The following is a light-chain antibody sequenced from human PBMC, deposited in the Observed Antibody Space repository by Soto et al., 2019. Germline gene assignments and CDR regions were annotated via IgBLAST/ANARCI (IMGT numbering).Light chain of an antibody. CDR1: RSLSSSY. CDR3: QQQGT. J-gene: IGKJ2*01. V-gene: IGKV3-20*01. Sequence: EIVLTQSPGTLSLSPGERATLSCRASRSLSSSYVVWYQQKPGQAPRLLIYAASRRATGIPDRFSGSASATEYTLTISRLEPEAFAVYYCQQQGTFGQGTKLEIK. CDR2: AAS.